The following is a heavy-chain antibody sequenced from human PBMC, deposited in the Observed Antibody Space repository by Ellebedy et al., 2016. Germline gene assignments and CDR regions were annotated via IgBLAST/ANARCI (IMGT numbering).Heavy chain of an antibody. Sequence: GESLKISXAASGFTFSSYSMNWVRQAPGKGLEWVSYISSSSSTIYYADSVKGRFTISRDNSKNTLYLQMNSLRAEDTAVYYCAKEAPKYYYGMDVWGQGTTVTVSS. CDR1: GFTFSSYS. J-gene: IGHJ6*02. CDR2: ISSSSSTI. CDR3: AKEAPKYYYGMDV. V-gene: IGHV3-48*01.